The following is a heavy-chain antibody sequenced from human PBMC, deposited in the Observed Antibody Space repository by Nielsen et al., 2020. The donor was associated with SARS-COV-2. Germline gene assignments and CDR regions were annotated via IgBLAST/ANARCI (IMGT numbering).Heavy chain of an antibody. CDR1: GFTFGSYA. V-gene: IGHV3-23*01. CDR2: ISGRTTTT. CDR3: TKDEEIAVVPAAPDY. J-gene: IGHJ4*02. D-gene: IGHD2-2*01. Sequence: GGSLRLSCAASGFTFGSYAMTWVRQAPGKGLEWVSTISGRTTTTYYADSVRGRFTISRDNSKNTLYLQMNSLRVEDTAVYYCTKDEEIAVVPAAPDYWGQGTLVTVSS.